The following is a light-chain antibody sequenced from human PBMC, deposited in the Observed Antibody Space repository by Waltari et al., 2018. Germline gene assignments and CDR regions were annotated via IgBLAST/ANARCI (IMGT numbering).Light chain of an antibody. Sequence: QSALTQPASVSGSPGQSITISCTGTSSDVGSYNLVSWYQQHPGQAPKLTIYEVSKRPSGVSNRFSGSKSGNTASLTISGLQAEDEADYYCCSYAGSSTVVFGGGTKLTVL. J-gene: IGLJ2*01. CDR2: EVS. V-gene: IGLV2-23*02. CDR1: SSDVGSYNL. CDR3: CSYAGSSTVV.